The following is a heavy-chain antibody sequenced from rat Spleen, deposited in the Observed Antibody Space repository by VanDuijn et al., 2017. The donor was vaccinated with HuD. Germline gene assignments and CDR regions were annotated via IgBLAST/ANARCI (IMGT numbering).Heavy chain of an antibody. CDR2: INYDGRST. V-gene: IGHV5-29*01. Sequence: EVQLVESDGGLVQPGRSLKLSCAASGFIFSDHYVAWVRQTPTEGLEWVATINYDGRSTFYRDSVRDRFTISRDNGKSILYLQMDSLKSEDTATYYCARHNSGYGVMDAWGQGASVTVSS. J-gene: IGHJ4*01. D-gene: IGHD4-3*01. CDR3: ARHNSGYGVMDA. CDR1: GFIFSDHY.